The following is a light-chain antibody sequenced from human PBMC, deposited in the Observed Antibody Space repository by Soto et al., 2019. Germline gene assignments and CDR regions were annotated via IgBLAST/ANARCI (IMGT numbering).Light chain of an antibody. CDR2: WAS. V-gene: IGKV4-1*01. CDR3: QQYYSTPVT. J-gene: IGKJ5*01. CDR1: QRVLYSSNNKNY. Sequence: DIVMTQSPDSLAVSLGERDTINCKSSQRVLYSSNNKNYLAWYQQKPGQPPKLLIYWASTRESGVPDRFSGSGSGTDFTLTIRSLKAEDVAVYYCQQYYSTPVTFGQGTRLEIK.